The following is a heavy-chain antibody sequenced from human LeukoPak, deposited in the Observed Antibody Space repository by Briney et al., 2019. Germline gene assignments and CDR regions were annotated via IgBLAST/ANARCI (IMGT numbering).Heavy chain of an antibody. Sequence: SRTLSLTCTVSGGSISSGDYYWSWIRQPPGKGLEWIGYIYYSGSTYYNPSLKSRVTISVDTSKNQFSLKLSSVTAADTAVYYCALGYCSSTSCYLYYWGQGTLVTVSS. CDR1: GGSISSGDYY. CDR3: ALGYCSSTSCYLYY. D-gene: IGHD2-2*01. V-gene: IGHV4-30-4*08. CDR2: IYYSGST. J-gene: IGHJ4*02.